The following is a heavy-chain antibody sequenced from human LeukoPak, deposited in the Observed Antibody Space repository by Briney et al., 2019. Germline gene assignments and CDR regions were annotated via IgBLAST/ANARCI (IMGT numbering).Heavy chain of an antibody. CDR3: ARLRGYSGYDVFDY. V-gene: IGHV4-59*01. D-gene: IGHD5-12*01. Sequence: PSETLSLTCNVSGGSISSYYWSWIRQPPGKGLEWIGYIYYSGSTNYNPSLKSRVTISVDTSKNQFSLKLSSVTAADTAVYYCARLRGYSGYDVFDYWGQGTLVTVSS. CDR1: GGSISSYY. J-gene: IGHJ4*02. CDR2: IYYSGST.